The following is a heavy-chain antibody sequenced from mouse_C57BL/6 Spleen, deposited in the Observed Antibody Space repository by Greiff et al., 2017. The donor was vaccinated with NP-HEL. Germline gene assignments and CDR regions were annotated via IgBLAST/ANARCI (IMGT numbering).Heavy chain of an antibody. CDR3: ARSFYDGYLYYAMDY. CDR1: GYAFTNYL. V-gene: IGHV1-54*01. CDR2: INPGSGGT. J-gene: IGHJ4*01. Sequence: QVQLKESGAELVRPGTSVKVSCKASGYAFTNYLIEWVKQRPGQGLEWIGVINPGSGGTNYNEKFKGKATLTADKSSSTAYMQLSSLTSEDSAVYFCARSFYDGYLYYAMDYWGQGTSVTVSS. D-gene: IGHD2-3*01.